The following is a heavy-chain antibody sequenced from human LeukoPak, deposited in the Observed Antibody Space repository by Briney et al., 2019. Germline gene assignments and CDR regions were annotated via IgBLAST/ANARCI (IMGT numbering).Heavy chain of an antibody. CDR2: IYNSGST. CDR3: ARGGYGDYAFDY. V-gene: IGHV4-31*03. D-gene: IGHD4-17*01. Sequence: PSETLSLTCTVSGGFISSGGYYWSWICQHPGKGLEWIGYIYNSGSTYYNPSLKSRVSISVDTSKNQFSLKLSSVTAADTAVYYCARGGYGDYAFDYWGQETLVTVSS. J-gene: IGHJ4*02. CDR1: GGFISSGGYY.